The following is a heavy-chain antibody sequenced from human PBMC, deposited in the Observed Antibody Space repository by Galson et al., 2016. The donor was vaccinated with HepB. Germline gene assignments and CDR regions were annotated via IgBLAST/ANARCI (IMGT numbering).Heavy chain of an antibody. D-gene: IGHD6-6*01. CDR1: GFSLTTFA. CDR2: ISSSGLNFI. Sequence: SLRLSCAASGFSLTTFAMHWVRQAPGKGLEWVSYISSSGLNFINYADSVKGRFTISRDNAKDSLYLHMISLTADDTAVYYCARGASGSPRLPRVNFDYWGQGALVTVSP. V-gene: IGHV3-21*04. CDR3: ARGASGSPRLPRVNFDY. J-gene: IGHJ4*02.